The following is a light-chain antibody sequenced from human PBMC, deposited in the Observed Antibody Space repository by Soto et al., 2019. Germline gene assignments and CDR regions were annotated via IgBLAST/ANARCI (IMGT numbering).Light chain of an antibody. CDR1: QSISSW. V-gene: IGKV1-5*03. CDR3: QQYKGFWT. CDR2: KAS. Sequence: DIQMTQSPSTLSASVGDRVTITCRASQSISSWLAWYQQKPGKAPNLLIYKASSLESGVPSRFSGSGSGTGFTLTISSLQPDDFATYYCQQYKGFWTFGQGTKVDIK. J-gene: IGKJ1*01.